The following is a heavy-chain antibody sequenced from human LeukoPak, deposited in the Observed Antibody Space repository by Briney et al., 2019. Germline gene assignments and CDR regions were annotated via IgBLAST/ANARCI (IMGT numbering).Heavy chain of an antibody. CDR2: IYPGDSDT. V-gene: IGHV5-51*01. CDR1: GYTFTSYW. J-gene: IGHJ4*02. CDR3: ARQGPISPPEGEH. Sequence: ASVKVSCKGSGYTFTSYWIVWVRQMPGKGLEWMGIIYPGDSDTRYSPSFQGQVTISADKSISTAYLQWSSLKASDTAMYYCARQGPISPPEGEHWGQGTLVTVSS. D-gene: IGHD3-3*01.